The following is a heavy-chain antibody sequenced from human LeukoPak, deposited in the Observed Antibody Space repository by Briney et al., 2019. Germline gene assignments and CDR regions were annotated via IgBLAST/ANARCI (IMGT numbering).Heavy chain of an antibody. D-gene: IGHD2-2*01. V-gene: IGHV1-18*01. CDR2: ISTYNGNT. CDR1: GYTFTSYG. CDR3: ARVWCSSTSCFPGYYYMDV. J-gene: IGHJ6*03. Sequence: GASVKVSCKASGYTFTSYGISWVRQAPGQGLEWMGWISTYNGNTNSAQKLQGRVTMTTDTSTSTAYMELRSLRSDDTAVYYCARVWCSSTSCFPGYYYMDVWGKGTTVTVSS.